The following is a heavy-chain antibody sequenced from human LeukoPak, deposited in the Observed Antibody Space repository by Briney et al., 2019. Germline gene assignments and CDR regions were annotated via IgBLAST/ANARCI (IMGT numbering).Heavy chain of an antibody. J-gene: IGHJ4*02. D-gene: IGHD1-26*01. V-gene: IGHV3-7*01. CDR3: ARDAVGATHFDY. Sequence: GGSLRLSCAASGFTFSSYAMSWVRQAPGKGLEWVANIKQDGSEKYYVDSVKGRFTISRDNAKNSLYLQMNSLRAEDTAVYYCARDAVGATHFDYWGQGTLVTVSS. CDR1: GFTFSSYA. CDR2: IKQDGSEK.